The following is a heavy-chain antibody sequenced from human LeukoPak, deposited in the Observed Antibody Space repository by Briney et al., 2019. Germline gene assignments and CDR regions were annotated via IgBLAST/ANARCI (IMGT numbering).Heavy chain of an antibody. CDR2: ISYDGSNK. CDR3: AKDSSAFDY. D-gene: IGHD6-19*01. Sequence: GGSLRLSCAASGFTFSSYGMHWGRQAPGKGLEWVAVISYDGSNKYYADSVKGRFTISRDNSKNTLYLQMNSLRAEDTAVYYCAKDSSAFDYWGQGTLVTVSS. J-gene: IGHJ4*02. V-gene: IGHV3-30*18. CDR1: GFTFSSYG.